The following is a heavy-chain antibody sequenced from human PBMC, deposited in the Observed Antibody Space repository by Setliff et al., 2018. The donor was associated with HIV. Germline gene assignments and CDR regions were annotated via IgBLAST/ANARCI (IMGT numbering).Heavy chain of an antibody. CDR2: VDPEDGET. CDR1: GYTFTSYD. V-gene: IGHV1-69-2*01. CDR3: ATDVRSQYYFDY. D-gene: IGHD3-10*02. J-gene: IGHJ4*02. Sequence: GASVKVSCKASGYTFTSYDINWVRQATGQGLEWMGLVDPEDGETIYAEKFQGRVTITADTSTDTAYMELSSLRSEDTAVYYCATDVRSQYYFDYWGQGTLVTVSS.